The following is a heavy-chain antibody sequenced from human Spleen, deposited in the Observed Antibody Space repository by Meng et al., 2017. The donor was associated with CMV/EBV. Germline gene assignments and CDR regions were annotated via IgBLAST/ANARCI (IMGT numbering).Heavy chain of an antibody. Sequence: GESLKISCAASGFTFSSYNMNWVRQAPGKGLEWVSSISSSSSYIYYADSVKGRFTISRDNAKNSLYLQMNSLRAEDTAVYYCARVQYYDSSGYSHWGQGTLVTVSS. CDR1: GFTFSSYN. D-gene: IGHD3-22*01. V-gene: IGHV3-21*01. J-gene: IGHJ4*02. CDR2: ISSSSSYI. CDR3: ARVQYYDSSGYSH.